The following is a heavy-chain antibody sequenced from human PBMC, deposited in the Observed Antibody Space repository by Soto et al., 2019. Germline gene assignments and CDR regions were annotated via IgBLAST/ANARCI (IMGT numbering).Heavy chain of an antibody. CDR3: ARRSGTYYDFWSGLDV. Sequence: PGESLKISCKGSGYSFTSYWIGWVRQMPGKGLEWMGIIYPGDSDTRYSTSFQGQVTISADKSISTAYLQWSSLKASDTAMYYCARRSGTYYDFWSGLDVWGQGTTVTVSS. CDR2: IYPGDSDT. J-gene: IGHJ6*02. CDR1: GYSFTSYW. V-gene: IGHV5-51*01. D-gene: IGHD3-3*01.